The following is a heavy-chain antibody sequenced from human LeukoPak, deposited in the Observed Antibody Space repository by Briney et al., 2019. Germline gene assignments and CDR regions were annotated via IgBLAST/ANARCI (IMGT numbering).Heavy chain of an antibody. Sequence: PGRSLTLSCAVSGFTFNSPDIHWVRQAPGKGLEWVATIKSDGSREYFADSVKGRFTISRDNYRNTVDLQMNSVRAEDTAVYYCGNFDHWGQGTLVAVSS. CDR3: GNFDH. V-gene: IGHV3-33*01. CDR1: GFTFNSPD. CDR2: IKSDGSRE. J-gene: IGHJ4*02.